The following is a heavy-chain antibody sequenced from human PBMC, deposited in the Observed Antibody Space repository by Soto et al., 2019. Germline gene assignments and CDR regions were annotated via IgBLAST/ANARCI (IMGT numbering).Heavy chain of an antibody. CDR1: GFSLSDNVLG. D-gene: IGHD4-17*01. CDR2: IYWDDSK. CDR3: AKKGGGDYVLGY. V-gene: IGHV2-5*02. Sequence: QITLKESGPTLVKPTQTLTLNCTFSGFSLSDNVLGVGWICQPPGKALEWLALIYWDDSKHYSPTLKSRLNITKDTSRNQVVLTMTNMDPVDTATYYCAKKGGGDYVLGYWGQGTLVTVSS. J-gene: IGHJ4*02.